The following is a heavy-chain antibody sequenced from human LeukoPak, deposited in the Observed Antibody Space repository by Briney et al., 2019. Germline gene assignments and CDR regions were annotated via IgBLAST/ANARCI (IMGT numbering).Heavy chain of an antibody. Sequence: PRGSLRLSGAASGFTFSSYSMNWVRQAPGKGLEWVSSISSSGSYVYYADSLKGRFTISRDNAKNSLYLQMNSLRAEDTAVYYCAELGITMIGGVWGKGTTVTISS. CDR2: ISSSGSYV. CDR1: GFTFSSYS. D-gene: IGHD3-10*02. J-gene: IGHJ6*04. CDR3: AELGITMIGGV. V-gene: IGHV3-21*01.